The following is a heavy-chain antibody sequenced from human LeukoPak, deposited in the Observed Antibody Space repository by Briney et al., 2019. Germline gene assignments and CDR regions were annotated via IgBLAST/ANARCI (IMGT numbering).Heavy chain of an antibody. J-gene: IGHJ4*02. CDR1: GFTFSSYS. D-gene: IGHD6-13*01. V-gene: IGHV3-48*04. CDR2: ISSSSSTI. CDR3: ARVLLSSWYYFDY. Sequence: PGGSLRLSCAASGFTFSSYSMNWVRQAPGKGLEWVSYISSSSSTIYYADSVKGRFTISRDNAKNSLYLQMNSLRAEDTAVYYCARVLLSSWYYFDYWGQGTLVTVSS.